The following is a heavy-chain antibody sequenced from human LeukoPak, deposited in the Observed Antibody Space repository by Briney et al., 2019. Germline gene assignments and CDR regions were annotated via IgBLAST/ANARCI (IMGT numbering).Heavy chain of an antibody. D-gene: IGHD3-9*01. CDR1: GFTFSSYA. V-gene: IGHV3-15*01. J-gene: IGHJ4*02. CDR3: TTDYDILTGYSY. Sequence: GGSLRLSCAASGFTFSSYAMSWVRQAPGKGLEWVGRIKSKTDGGTTDYAAPVKGRFTISRDDSKNTLYLQMNSLKTEDTAVYYCTTDYDILTGYSYWGQGTLVTVSS. CDR2: IKSKTDGGTT.